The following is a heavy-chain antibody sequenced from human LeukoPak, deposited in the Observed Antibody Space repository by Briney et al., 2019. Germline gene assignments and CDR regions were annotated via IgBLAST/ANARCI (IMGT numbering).Heavy chain of an antibody. D-gene: IGHD6-13*01. J-gene: IGHJ3*02. CDR2: IYTSGST. CDR3: ARTTGQQLLSNAFDI. Sequence: SETLSLTCTVSGGSISSGSYYWSWIRQPAGKGLEWIGRIYTSGSTNYNPSLKSRVTISVDTSKNQFSLKLSSVTAADTAVYYCARTTGQQLLSNAFDIWGQGTMVTVSS. V-gene: IGHV4-61*02. CDR1: GGSISSGSYY.